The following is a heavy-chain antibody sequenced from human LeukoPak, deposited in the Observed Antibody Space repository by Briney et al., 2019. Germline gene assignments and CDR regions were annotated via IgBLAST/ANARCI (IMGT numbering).Heavy chain of an antibody. CDR3: AKRSDGYSGFDY. J-gene: IGHJ4*02. D-gene: IGHD5-18*01. CDR2: ISGSGGST. Sequence: GGSLRLSCAASGFTLSTYAMSWVRQAPGKGLEWVSGISGSGGSTYYADSVKGRFTISRDNSKNTLYLQMNSLRAEDTAVYYCAKRSDGYSGFDYWGQGTLVTVSS. V-gene: IGHV3-23*01. CDR1: GFTLSTYA.